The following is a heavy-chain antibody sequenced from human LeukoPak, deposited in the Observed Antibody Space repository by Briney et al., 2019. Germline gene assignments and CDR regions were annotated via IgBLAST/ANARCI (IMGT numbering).Heavy chain of an antibody. V-gene: IGHV4-61*01. D-gene: IGHD6-6*01. Sequence: SETLSLTCTVSGGSVSSGSYYWSWIRQPPGKGLEWIGYIYYSGSTNYNPSLKSRVTISVDTSKNQFSLKLSSVTAADTAVYYCARERGSSSSYYYYGMDVWGQGTTVTVSS. CDR1: GGSVSSGSYY. CDR3: ARERGSSSSYYYYGMDV. J-gene: IGHJ6*02. CDR2: IYYSGST.